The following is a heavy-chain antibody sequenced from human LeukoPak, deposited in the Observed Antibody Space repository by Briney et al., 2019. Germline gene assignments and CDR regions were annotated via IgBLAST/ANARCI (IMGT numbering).Heavy chain of an antibody. J-gene: IGHJ4*02. D-gene: IGHD3-10*01. CDR2: MHHSGST. Sequence: SETLSLTCAVSGYALSTDYHWGWIRQPPGKGREWIGSMHHSGSTYYNPSLKSRVTISVDTSKNQVSLKLNSVTAADTAVYYCARDRSYYTFDYWGQGTLVTVSA. V-gene: IGHV4-38-2*02. CDR1: GYALSTDYH. CDR3: ARDRSYYTFDY.